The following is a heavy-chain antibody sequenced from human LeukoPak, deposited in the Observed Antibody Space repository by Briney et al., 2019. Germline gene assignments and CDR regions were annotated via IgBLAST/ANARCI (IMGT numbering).Heavy chain of an antibody. CDR2: INPNSGGT. CDR1: GYTFTSYG. Sequence: GASVKVSCKASGYTFTSYGISWVRQAPGQGLEWMGWINPNSGGTNYAQKFQGRVTMTRDTSISTAYMELSRLRSDDTAVYYCARDPTLLGYCSGGSCYPDYWGQGTLVTVSS. D-gene: IGHD2-15*01. J-gene: IGHJ4*02. V-gene: IGHV1-2*02. CDR3: ARDPTLLGYCSGGSCYPDY.